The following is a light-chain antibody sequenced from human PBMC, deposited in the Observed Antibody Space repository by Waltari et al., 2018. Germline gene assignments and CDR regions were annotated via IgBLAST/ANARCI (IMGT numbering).Light chain of an antibody. J-gene: IGLJ1*01. CDR3: NSRDSSGNPSYV. CDR1: SLRSYY. Sequence: SSELTQDPAVSVALGQTVRITCQGDSLRSYYASWYQQKPGQAPVLVIYGKNNRPSGITDRFCGSSSGNTASLTITGAQAEDEADYYCNSRDSSGNPSYVFGTGTKVTVL. V-gene: IGLV3-19*01. CDR2: GKN.